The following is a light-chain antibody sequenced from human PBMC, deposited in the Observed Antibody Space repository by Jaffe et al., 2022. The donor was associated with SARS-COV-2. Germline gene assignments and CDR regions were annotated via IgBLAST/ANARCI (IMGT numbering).Light chain of an antibody. CDR3: SSYTSSTTWV. CDR1: SSDVGGYNY. J-gene: IGLJ3*02. V-gene: IGLV2-14*01. Sequence: QSALTQPASVSGSPGQSITISCTGTSSDVGGYNYVSWYQQYPDKAPKLMIYEVSNRPSGVSDRFSGSKSDNTASLTISGLQAEDEADYYCSSYTSSTTWVFGGGTKLTVL. CDR2: EVS.